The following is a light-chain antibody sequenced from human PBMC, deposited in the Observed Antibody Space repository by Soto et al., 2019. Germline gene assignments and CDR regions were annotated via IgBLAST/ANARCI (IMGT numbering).Light chain of an antibody. V-gene: IGLV2-14*03. CDR3: ASYTTARIRV. J-gene: IGLJ2*01. CDR2: DVS. Sequence: QSALTQPASVSASPGQSITISCTGTSSDIGAYNSVSWYRQLPGKAPQLMIYDVSFRPSGISSRFSGSKSGNTASLTISGLRPDDDADYYCASYTTARIRVFGGGTKLTVL. CDR1: SSDIGAYNS.